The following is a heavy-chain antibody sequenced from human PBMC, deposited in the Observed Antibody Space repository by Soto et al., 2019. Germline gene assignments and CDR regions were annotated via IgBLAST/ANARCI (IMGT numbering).Heavy chain of an antibody. J-gene: IGHJ5*02. CDR1: GDSVSSNSAA. D-gene: IGHD2-15*01. CDR3: ARDGLRVAAHKWFDP. V-gene: IGHV6-1*01. Sequence: SETLSLTCAISGDSVSSNSAAWNWIRQSPSRGLEWLGRTYYRSKWYNDYAVSVKSRITINPDTSRNQFSLQLNSVTPEDTAVYYCARDGLRVAAHKWFDPWGQGTLVTVSS. CDR2: TYYRSKWYN.